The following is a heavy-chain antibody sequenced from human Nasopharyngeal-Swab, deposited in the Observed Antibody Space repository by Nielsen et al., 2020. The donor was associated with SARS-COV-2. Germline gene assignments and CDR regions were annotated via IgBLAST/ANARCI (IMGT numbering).Heavy chain of an antibody. CDR3: ARFSRGWPQTHYYYYYMDV. V-gene: IGHV1-69*13. D-gene: IGHD3-10*01. Sequence: SSVNVSCKASGGTFSSYAISWVRQAPGQGLEWMGGIIPIFGTANYAQKFQGRVTITADESTSTAYMELSSLRSEDTAVYYCARFSRGWPQTHYYYYYMDVWGKGTTVTVSS. J-gene: IGHJ6*03. CDR1: GGTFSSYA. CDR2: IIPIFGTA.